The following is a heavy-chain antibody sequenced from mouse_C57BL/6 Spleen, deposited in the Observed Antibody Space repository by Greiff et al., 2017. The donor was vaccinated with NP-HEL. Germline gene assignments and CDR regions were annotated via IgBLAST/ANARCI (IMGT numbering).Heavy chain of an antibody. CDR1: GFTFSDYY. D-gene: IGHD1-1*01. Sequence: EVKLVESEGGLVQPGSSMKLSCTASGFTFSDYYMAWVRQVPEKGLEWVANINYDGSSTYYLDSLKSRFIISRDNAKNILYLQMSSLKSEDTATYYCARDRGYGSSYLDYWGQGTTLTVSS. CDR3: ARDRGYGSSYLDY. CDR2: INYDGSST. V-gene: IGHV5-16*01. J-gene: IGHJ2*01.